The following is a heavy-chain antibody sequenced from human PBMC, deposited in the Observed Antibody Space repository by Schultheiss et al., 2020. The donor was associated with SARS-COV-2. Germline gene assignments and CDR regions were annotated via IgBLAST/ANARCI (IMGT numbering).Heavy chain of an antibody. V-gene: IGHV5-51*01. CDR1: GYSFTSYW. J-gene: IGHJ6*02. D-gene: IGHD3-10*01. CDR2: IYPGDSDT. Sequence: GGSLRLSCKGSGYSFTSYWIGWVRQMSGKGLEWMGIIYPGDSDTRYSPSFQGRVTISVDKSISTAYLQWSSLKASDTAMYYCARSTGDYYYYGMDVWGQGTTVTVSS. CDR3: ARSTGDYYYYGMDV.